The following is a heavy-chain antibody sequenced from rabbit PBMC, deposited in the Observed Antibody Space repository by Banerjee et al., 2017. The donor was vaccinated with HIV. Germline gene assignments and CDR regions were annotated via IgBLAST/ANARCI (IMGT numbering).Heavy chain of an antibody. D-gene: IGHD4-1*01. Sequence: QEQLEESGGDLVKPEGSLTLTCTASGFSFSSSYYMCWVRQAPEKGLELIACINTGSSGATYYANWAKGRFTISKTSSTTVTLQMTSLTAADTATYFCARSSGWGDYFNLWGPGTLVTVS. CDR2: INTGSSGAT. CDR1: GFSFSSSYY. J-gene: IGHJ4*01. CDR3: ARSSGWGDYFNL. V-gene: IGHV1S45*01.